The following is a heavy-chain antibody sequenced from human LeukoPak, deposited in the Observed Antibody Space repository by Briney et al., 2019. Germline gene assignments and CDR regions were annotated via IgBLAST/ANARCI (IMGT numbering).Heavy chain of an antibody. CDR3: AKGMGTVPDLDY. V-gene: IGHV3-30*18. CDR2: ISYNGINK. Sequence: PGRSLRLSCAASGFTFSTYGMHWVRQAPGKGLEWVAVISYNGINKYYADSVKGRFTISRDNSKNTLYLQMNSLRAEDTAVYYCAKGMGTVPDLDYWGQGTLVTVSS. CDR1: GFTFSTYG. J-gene: IGHJ4*02. D-gene: IGHD4-17*01.